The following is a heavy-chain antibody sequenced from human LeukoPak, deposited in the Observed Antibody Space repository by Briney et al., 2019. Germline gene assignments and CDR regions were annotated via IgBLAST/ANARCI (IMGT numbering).Heavy chain of an antibody. CDR2: INHSGST. Sequence: SETLSLTCAVYGGSFSGYYWSWIRQPPGKGLEWIGEINHSGSTNYNPSLKSRVTISVGTSKNQFSLKLSSVTAADTAVYYCARARGVYDFWSGYYYGNWFDPWGQGTLVTVSS. J-gene: IGHJ5*02. CDR3: ARARGVYDFWSGYYYGNWFDP. V-gene: IGHV4-34*01. D-gene: IGHD3-3*01. CDR1: GGSFSGYY.